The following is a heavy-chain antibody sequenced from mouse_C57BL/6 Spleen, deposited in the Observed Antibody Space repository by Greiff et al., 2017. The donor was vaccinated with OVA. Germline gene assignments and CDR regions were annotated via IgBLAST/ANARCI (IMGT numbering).Heavy chain of an antibody. CDR1: GYTFTDYY. CDR2: INPNNGGT. CDR3: ARELLRYWYFDI. V-gene: IGHV1-26*01. D-gene: IGHD1-1*01. Sequence: VQLQQSGPELVKPGASVKISCKASGYTFTDYYMNWVKQSHGKSLEWIGDINPNNGGTSYNQKFKGKATLTVDKSSSTAYMELRSLTSEDSAVYYCARELLRYWYFDIWGTGTTVTVSS. J-gene: IGHJ1*03.